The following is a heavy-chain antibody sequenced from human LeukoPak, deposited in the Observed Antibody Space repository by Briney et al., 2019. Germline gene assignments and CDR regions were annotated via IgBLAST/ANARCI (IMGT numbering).Heavy chain of an antibody. Sequence: GASVKVSCKASGGTFSSYAISWVRQAPGQGLEWMERIIPILGIANYAQKFQGRVTITADKSTSTAYMELSSLRSEDTAVYYCARELSSGWYSGGAFDIWGQGTMVTVSS. V-gene: IGHV1-69*04. D-gene: IGHD6-19*01. CDR1: GGTFSSYA. CDR3: ARELSSGWYSGGAFDI. CDR2: IIPILGIA. J-gene: IGHJ3*02.